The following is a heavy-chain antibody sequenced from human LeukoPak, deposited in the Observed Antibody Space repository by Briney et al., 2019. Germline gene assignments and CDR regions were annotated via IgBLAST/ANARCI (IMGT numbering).Heavy chain of an antibody. Sequence: SETLSLTCTVSGGSISSGSYYWSWMRQPAGKGLEWIGRIYTSGSTNYNPSLKSRVTISVDKSKNQFSLKLSSVTAADTAVYYCARGPPYSSGWHWGHPFDYWGQGTLVTVSS. D-gene: IGHD6-19*01. CDR3: ARGPPYSSGWHWGHPFDY. J-gene: IGHJ4*02. V-gene: IGHV4-61*02. CDR1: GGSISSGSYY. CDR2: IYTSGST.